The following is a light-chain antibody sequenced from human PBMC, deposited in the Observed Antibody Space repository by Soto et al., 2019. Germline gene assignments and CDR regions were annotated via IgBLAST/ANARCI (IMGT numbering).Light chain of an antibody. CDR1: QSVSSN. CDR2: GAT. J-gene: IGKJ1*01. CDR3: QQYNNWPRT. V-gene: IGKV3-15*01. Sequence: EVGITQSPATLSVSPGERATLSCRASQSVSSNLAWYQQKPGQAPRLLIHGATTRATGIPARFSGSGSGTEFTLTISSLQSEDFAVYYCQQYNNWPRTFGQGTKVDIK.